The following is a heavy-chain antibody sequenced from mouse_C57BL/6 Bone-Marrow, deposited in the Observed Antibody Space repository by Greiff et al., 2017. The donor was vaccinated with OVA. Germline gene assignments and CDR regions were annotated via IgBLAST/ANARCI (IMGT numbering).Heavy chain of an antibody. Sequence: VQLQQPGAELVRPGSSVKLSCKASGYTFTSYWMHWVKQRPIQGLEWIGNIDPSDSETHYNQKFKDKATLTVDKSSSTAYMQLSSLTSEDSAVDYCARDGGYDGFAYWGQGTLVTVSA. CDR2: IDPSDSET. V-gene: IGHV1-52*01. CDR3: ARDGGYDGFAY. J-gene: IGHJ3*01. D-gene: IGHD2-2*01. CDR1: GYTFTSYW.